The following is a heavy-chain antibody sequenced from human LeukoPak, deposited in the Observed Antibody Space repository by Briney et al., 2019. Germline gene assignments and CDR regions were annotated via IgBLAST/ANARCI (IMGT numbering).Heavy chain of an antibody. J-gene: IGHJ2*01. CDR3: ARVRSGSSSSFDL. CDR1: GFTFNSYE. CDR2: ISSSSSDI. V-gene: IGHV3-21*01. D-gene: IGHD1-26*01. Sequence: GGSLRLSCAASGFTFNSYEMNWVRQAPGKGLEWVSSISSSSSDIYYADSLKGRFTISRDNAKNSLYLQMNSLRAEDTAVYYCARVRSGSSSSFDLWGRGTLVTVSS.